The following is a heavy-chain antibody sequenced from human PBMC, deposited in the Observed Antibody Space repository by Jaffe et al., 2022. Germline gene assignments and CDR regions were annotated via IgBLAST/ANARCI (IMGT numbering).Heavy chain of an antibody. CDR3: ATDRPDSTPRFLEPYYYMDV. CDR1: GYTLTELS. V-gene: IGHV1-24*01. Sequence: QVQLVQSGAEVKKPGASVKVSCKVSGYTLTELSMHWVRQAPGKGLEWMGGFDPEDGETIYAQKFQGRVTMTEDTSTDTAYMELSSLRSEDTAVYYCATDRPDSTPRFLEPYYYMDVWGKGTTVTVSS. CDR2: FDPEDGET. J-gene: IGHJ6*03. D-gene: IGHD3-3*01.